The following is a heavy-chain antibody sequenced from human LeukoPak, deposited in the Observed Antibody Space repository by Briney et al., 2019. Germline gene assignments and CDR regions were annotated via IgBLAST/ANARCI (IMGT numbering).Heavy chain of an antibody. Sequence: SETLSLACAVSGGSFSGYYWSWISQPPGKGLEWIGEIHHSGSTNYNPSLKSRVTISLDTSKNQSSLKLSSVTAAETAVYYCARGLTPDAFDIWGQGTMVTVSS. CDR2: IHHSGST. J-gene: IGHJ3*02. CDR1: GGSFSGYY. V-gene: IGHV4-34*01. CDR3: ARGLTPDAFDI.